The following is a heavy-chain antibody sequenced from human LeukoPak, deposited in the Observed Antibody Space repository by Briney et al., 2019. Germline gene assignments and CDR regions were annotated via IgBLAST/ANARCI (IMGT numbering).Heavy chain of an antibody. CDR2: ISRSSGHI. V-gene: IGHV3-21*01. CDR1: GFAFSNYN. Sequence: GGSLRLSCAVSGFAFSNYNMNWVRQAPGKGLEWVASISRSSGHIHYADSVKGRFTISRDNAKNSLYLLMSSLRAEDTAVYYCARSGGGLRNYFDYWGQGTLVTVSS. D-gene: IGHD3-16*01. CDR3: ARSGGGLRNYFDY. J-gene: IGHJ4*02.